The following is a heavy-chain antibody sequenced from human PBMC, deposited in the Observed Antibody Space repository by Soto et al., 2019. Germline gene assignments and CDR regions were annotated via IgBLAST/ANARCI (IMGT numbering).Heavy chain of an antibody. Sequence: EVQLLESGGGLVQPGGSLRLSCAASGFTFSSYAMSWVRQAPGKGLEWVSAISGSGGSTYYADSVKGRFTISRDNSKNTLYLQMNSLRAEDTDVYDCSKASKRRSWFYVTTGNFDYWGQGTLVTVSS. V-gene: IGHV3-23*01. J-gene: IGHJ4*02. CDR2: ISGSGGST. D-gene: IGHD6-13*01. CDR3: SKASKRRSWFYVTTGNFDY. CDR1: GFTFSSYA.